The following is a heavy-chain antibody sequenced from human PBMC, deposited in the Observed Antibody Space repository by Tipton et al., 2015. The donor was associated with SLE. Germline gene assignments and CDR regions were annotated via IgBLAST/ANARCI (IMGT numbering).Heavy chain of an antibody. D-gene: IGHD4-17*01. V-gene: IGHV4-61*09. CDR1: GGSISSSSYY. CDR3: ARERGDYGDYFDY. CDR2: IYTSGST. J-gene: IGHJ4*02. Sequence: TLSLTCTVSGGSISSSSYYWSWIRQPPGKGLEWIGYIYTSGSTNYNPSLKSRVTISVDTSKNQFSLKLSSVTAADTAVYYCARERGDYGDYFDYWGQGTLVTVSS.